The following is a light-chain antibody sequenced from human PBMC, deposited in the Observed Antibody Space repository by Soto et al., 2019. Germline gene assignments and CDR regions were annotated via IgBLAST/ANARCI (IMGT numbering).Light chain of an antibody. CDR2: KAS. CDR3: QPKSGT. J-gene: IGKJ1*01. Sequence: DIQMTQSPSTLSASVGDRVTITCRASQSISSWLAWYQQKPGKAPKLLIYKASSLESGVPSRFSGSGSGTEFTLTISSLQPDDFATYYCQPKSGTFGQGTKVEIK. V-gene: IGKV1-5*03. CDR1: QSISSW.